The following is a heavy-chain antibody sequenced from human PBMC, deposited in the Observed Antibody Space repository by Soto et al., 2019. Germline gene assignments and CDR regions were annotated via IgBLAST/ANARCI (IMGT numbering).Heavy chain of an antibody. J-gene: IGHJ6*02. D-gene: IGHD6-13*01. CDR3: ARSRGPGIPIGYYYGMDV. V-gene: IGHV4-59*01. CDR2: IYYSGST. CDR1: GGSISSYY. Sequence: KPSETLSLTCTVSGGSISSYYWSWIRQPPGKGLEWIGYIYYSGSTNYNPSLKSRVTISVDTSKNQFSLKLSSVTAADTAVYYCARSRGPGIPIGYYYGMDVWGQGTTVTVSS.